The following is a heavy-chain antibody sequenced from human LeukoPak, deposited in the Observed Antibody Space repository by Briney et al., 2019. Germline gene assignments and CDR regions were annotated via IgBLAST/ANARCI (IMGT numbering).Heavy chain of an antibody. Sequence: GASVKVSCKVSGYTFLTNGITWVRQAPGQGFEWMGWISTYNGNTNYAQKVQDRVTMTTDTFTNTAYMELRSLRSDDTAVYYCARVPYYYDSSAYFDYWGQGTLVTVSS. CDR2: ISTYNGNT. D-gene: IGHD3-22*01. V-gene: IGHV1-18*01. CDR3: ARVPYYYDSSAYFDY. CDR1: GYTFLTNG. J-gene: IGHJ4*02.